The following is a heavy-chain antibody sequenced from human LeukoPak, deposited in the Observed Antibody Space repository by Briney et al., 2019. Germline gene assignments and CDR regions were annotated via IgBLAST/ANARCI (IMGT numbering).Heavy chain of an antibody. CDR3: AREGLEQQLDFDY. D-gene: IGHD6-13*01. Sequence: GASVKVSCKASNYTFTSYGISWVRQAPGQGLEWMAWINAYNGDTNYAQKLQGRVTLTTDTSTSTAYMELRSLRSEDTAVYYCAREGLEQQLDFDYWGQGTLVTVSS. J-gene: IGHJ4*02. CDR2: INAYNGDT. V-gene: IGHV1-18*01. CDR1: NYTFTSYG.